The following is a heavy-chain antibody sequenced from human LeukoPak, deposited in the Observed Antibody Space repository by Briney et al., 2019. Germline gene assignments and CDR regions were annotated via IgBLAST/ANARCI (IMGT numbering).Heavy chain of an antibody. V-gene: IGHV4-39*01. Sequence: PSETLSLTCSVSGGSISSSSHYWGWIRQPPGKGLEWIGSIYYSGSTYYNPSLKSRVSISVDTSKTRFSLKLNSVTAADTAVYYCARLVVELWFGELDSWGQGTLVTVSS. J-gene: IGHJ4*02. CDR3: ARLVVELWFGELDS. CDR1: GGSISSSSHY. D-gene: IGHD3-10*01. CDR2: IYYSGST.